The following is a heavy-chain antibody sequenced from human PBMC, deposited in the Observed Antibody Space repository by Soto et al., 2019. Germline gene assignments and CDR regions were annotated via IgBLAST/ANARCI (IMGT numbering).Heavy chain of an antibody. J-gene: IGHJ6*02. Sequence: SETLSLTCAVSGGSISSGGYSWSWIRQPPGKGLEWIGYIYQSGSTYYNPSLKSRVTISVDRSRNQFSLKLSSVTAADTAVYFCATQSYSDSGAYYYYAMDVWGQGTTVTVSS. D-gene: IGHD4-17*01. CDR3: ATQSYSDSGAYYYYAMDV. CDR2: IYQSGST. CDR1: GGSISSGGYS. V-gene: IGHV4-30-2*01.